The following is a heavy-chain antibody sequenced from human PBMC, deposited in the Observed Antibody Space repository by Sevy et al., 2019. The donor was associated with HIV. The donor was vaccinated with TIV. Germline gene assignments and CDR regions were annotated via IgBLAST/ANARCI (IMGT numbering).Heavy chain of an antibody. CDR3: TTAYSDWSLYDH. V-gene: IGHV3-73*01. CDR1: GFTFSVSA. J-gene: IGHJ4*02. CDR2: SRSKTNTYAT. D-gene: IGHD3-9*01. Sequence: GGSLRLSCAASGFTFSVSAMHWVRQASGKGLEWVGRSRSKTNTYATEYAASMKGRFTISRDDSNSTAYLQMNSLKTEDTAVYYCTTAYSDWSLYDHWGQGTLVTVSS.